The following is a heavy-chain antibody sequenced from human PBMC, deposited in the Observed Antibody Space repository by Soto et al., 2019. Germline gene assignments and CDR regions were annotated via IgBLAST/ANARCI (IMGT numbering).Heavy chain of an antibody. Sequence: QVQLVQSGAEVKKPGSSVKVSCKASGGTFSSYAISWVRQAPGQGLEWMGGIIPIFGTANYAQKFQGRVTITAAESTSTAYRELSSLRSEDTAVYYCASREQQRVTLYYYYGMDVWGQGTTVTVSS. CDR1: GGTFSSYA. V-gene: IGHV1-69*01. CDR2: IIPIFGTA. D-gene: IGHD6-13*01. CDR3: ASREQQRVTLYYYYGMDV. J-gene: IGHJ6*02.